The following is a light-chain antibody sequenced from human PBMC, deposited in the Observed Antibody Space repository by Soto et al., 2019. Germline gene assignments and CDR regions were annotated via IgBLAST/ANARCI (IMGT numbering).Light chain of an antibody. CDR2: GAS. J-gene: IGKJ5*01. Sequence: SVLARSPGTLSWSPEGRAVDSGSGSQTFSNSFLSWFQQIPGQAPRLLIYGASSRATGIPDRFSGSGSGTDFTLTISSLEPEDFAVYYCQQRSNWPPTFGQGTRLEIK. CDR3: QQRSNWPPT. V-gene: IGKV3D-20*02. CDR1: QTFSNSF.